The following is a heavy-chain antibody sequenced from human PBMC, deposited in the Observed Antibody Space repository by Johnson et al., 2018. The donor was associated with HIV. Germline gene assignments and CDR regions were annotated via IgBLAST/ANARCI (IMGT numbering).Heavy chain of an antibody. CDR3: GRRWVVVTAITKFGACDI. CDR1: GFTFSAYY. V-gene: IGHV3-11*04. CDR2: ISRGGSTI. J-gene: IGHJ3*02. Sequence: QVQLVESGGGLVQPGGSLRLSCAASGFTFSAYYMSWIRQAPGKGLEWVSYISRGGSTIYYADSVQGRFTISRDNAKNSLYLQMNSRRADDTAVYYCGRRWVVVTAITKFGACDIWGQGTMVTVSS. D-gene: IGHD2-21*02.